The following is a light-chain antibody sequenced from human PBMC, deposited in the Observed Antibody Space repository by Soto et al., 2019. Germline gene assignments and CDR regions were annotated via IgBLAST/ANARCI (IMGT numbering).Light chain of an antibody. CDR3: SSYAGSNNYV. CDR1: SSDVGGYNY. V-gene: IGLV2-8*01. CDR2: EVN. J-gene: IGLJ1*01. Sequence: QSVLTQPPSASGSPGQSVAISCTGTSSDVGGYNYVSWYQLHPGKAPKLMIYEVNLRPSGVPDRFSGSKSGNTASLTVSGLQAEDEADYYCSSYAGSNNYVFGTGTKVT.